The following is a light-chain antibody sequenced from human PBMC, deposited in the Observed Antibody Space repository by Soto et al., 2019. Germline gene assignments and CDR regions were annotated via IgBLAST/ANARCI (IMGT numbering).Light chain of an antibody. V-gene: IGKV3-20*01. Sequence: EFVLTQSPGTLSFSPGARATLSCRASQTVRNNYLAWYQQKPGQAPRLLIYDASSRATGIPDRFSGGGSGTDFTLTISRLEPEDFAVYYCQQFSSYPLTFGGGTKV. CDR3: QQFSSYPLT. J-gene: IGKJ4*01. CDR2: DAS. CDR1: QTVRNNY.